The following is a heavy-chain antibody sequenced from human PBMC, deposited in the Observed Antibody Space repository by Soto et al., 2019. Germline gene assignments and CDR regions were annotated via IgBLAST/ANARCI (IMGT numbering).Heavy chain of an antibody. J-gene: IGHJ4*02. CDR1: GGSFSGYY. CDR2: INHSGST. D-gene: IGHD2-15*01. V-gene: IGHV4-34*01. CDR3: ARGRGCSGGSCYAPTRFFDY. Sequence: SETLSLTCAVYGGSFSGYYWSWIRQPPGKGLEWIGEINHSGSTNYNPSLKSRVTISIDTSKNQFSLELSSVTAADTAVYYCARGRGCSGGSCYAPTRFFDYWGQGTLVTVSS.